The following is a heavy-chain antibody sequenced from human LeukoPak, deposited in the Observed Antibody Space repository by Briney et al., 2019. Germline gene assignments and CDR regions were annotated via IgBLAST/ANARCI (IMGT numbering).Heavy chain of an antibody. Sequence: ASVKVSCKASGYTFTGYYMHWVRQAPGQGLEWMGWINPNSGGTSYAQKFQGRVTMTRDMSTSTVYMELSSLRSEDTAVYYCARDLGGVIAVAGTFDYWGQGTLVTVSS. D-gene: IGHD6-19*01. CDR3: ARDLGGVIAVAGTFDY. V-gene: IGHV1-2*02. CDR2: INPNSGGT. CDR1: GYTFTGYY. J-gene: IGHJ4*02.